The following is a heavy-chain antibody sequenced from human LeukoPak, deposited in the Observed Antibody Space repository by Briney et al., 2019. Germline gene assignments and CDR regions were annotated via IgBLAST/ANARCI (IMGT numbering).Heavy chain of an antibody. CDR2: IYYSGST. CDR3: ARLAVTTPGGYYYGMDV. V-gene: IGHV4-59*08. D-gene: IGHD4-11*01. Sequence: SETLSLTCTVSGGSISSYYWSWIRQPPGKGLEWIGYIYYSGSTNYNPSLKSRVTISVDASKNQFSLKLSSVTAADTAVYYCARLAVTTPGGYYYGMDVWGQGTTVTVSS. J-gene: IGHJ6*02. CDR1: GGSISSYY.